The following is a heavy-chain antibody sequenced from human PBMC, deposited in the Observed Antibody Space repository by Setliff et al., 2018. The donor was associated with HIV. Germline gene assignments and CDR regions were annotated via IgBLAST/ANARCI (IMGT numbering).Heavy chain of an antibody. V-gene: IGHV4-59*12. D-gene: IGHD7-27*01. CDR1: GDSISTDY. CDR2: IYNSAST. CDR3: ARGWGHDGFDF. Sequence: PSETLSLTCTVSGDSISTDYWTWIRQPPGKGLEWIGYIYNSASTSYNPSLKSRVTISVDTSKNQFSLQLSSVTAADTAVYYCARGWGHDGFDFWGQGTMVTVSS. J-gene: IGHJ3*01.